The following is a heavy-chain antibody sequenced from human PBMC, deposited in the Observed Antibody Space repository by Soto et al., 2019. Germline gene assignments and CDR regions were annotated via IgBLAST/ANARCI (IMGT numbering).Heavy chain of an antibody. CDR1: GFTFNNYA. CDR3: VKEQGFRAFDY. V-gene: IGHV3-23*01. J-gene: IGHJ4*02. CDR2: ISGNGGNT. Sequence: EVQLLESGGGLVQPGGSLRLSCAASGFTFNNYAMSWVRQAPGKGLEWVSSISGNGGNTYYADPVKGRFTVSRDNSWNTLYLQTNSLRAEDTAVYYCVKEQGFRAFDYWGQGILGTVSS.